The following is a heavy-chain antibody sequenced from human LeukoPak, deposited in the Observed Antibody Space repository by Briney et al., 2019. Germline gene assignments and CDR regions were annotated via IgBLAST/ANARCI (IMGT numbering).Heavy chain of an antibody. J-gene: IGHJ1*01. CDR2: IWYDGSNE. V-gene: IGHV3-33*06. Sequence: GRSLRLSCAASGFTLGSFGMHWVRQAPGKGLEWVAVIWYDGSNEYYADSAKGRFTTSRDNSKNTVYLQMNSLRVEDTAVYYCAKLTGTTPPYWGQGTLVTVSS. D-gene: IGHD1-20*01. CDR3: AKLTGTTPPY. CDR1: GFTLGSFG.